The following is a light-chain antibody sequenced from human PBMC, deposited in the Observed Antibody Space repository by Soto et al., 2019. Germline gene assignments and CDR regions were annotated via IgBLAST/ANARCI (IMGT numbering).Light chain of an antibody. J-gene: IGKJ2*01. Sequence: AIQLTQSPSSLSASVGDRVTITCRASQDITTTLVWYQQKPGKAPKLLIYDASSLESGVPSRFSGSGSGTDFTLTISSLQPDDFATYYCQRYSDYQYIFGQGTKLEIK. CDR1: QDITTT. CDR2: DAS. V-gene: IGKV1D-13*01. CDR3: QRYSDYQYI.